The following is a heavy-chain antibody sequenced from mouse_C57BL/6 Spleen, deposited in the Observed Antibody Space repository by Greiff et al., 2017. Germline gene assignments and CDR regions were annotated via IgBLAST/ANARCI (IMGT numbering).Heavy chain of an antibody. V-gene: IGHV1-76*01. Sequence: QVQLKQSGAELVRPGASVKLSCKASGYTFTDYYINWVKQRPGQGLEWIARIYPGSGNTYYNEKFKGKATLTAEKSSSTAYMQLSNLTSEDSAVYFCAHGNYRAMDYWGQGTSVTVSS. J-gene: IGHJ4*01. D-gene: IGHD2-1*01. CDR1: GYTFTDYY. CDR2: IYPGSGNT. CDR3: AHGNYRAMDY.